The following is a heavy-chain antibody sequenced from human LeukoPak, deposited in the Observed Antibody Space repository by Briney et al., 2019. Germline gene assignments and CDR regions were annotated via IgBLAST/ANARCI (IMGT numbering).Heavy chain of an antibody. J-gene: IGHJ4*02. V-gene: IGHV3-53*01. D-gene: IGHD2-15*01. CDR2: IYSGGYT. CDR3: ASETPYCNGGRCYPSYFEY. Sequence: GGSLRLSCAASGLTVSSKHMSWVRQAPGMGLEWVSVIYSGGYTYYTDSVKGRFTISRDNSKNTLFLQMNSLRAEDTAVYYCASETPYCNGGRCYPSYFEYWGQGTLIAVSA. CDR1: GLTVSSKH.